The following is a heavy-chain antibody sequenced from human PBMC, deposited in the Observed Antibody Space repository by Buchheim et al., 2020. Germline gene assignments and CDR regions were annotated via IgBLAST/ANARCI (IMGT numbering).Heavy chain of an antibody. CDR3: ARDYDSSGPFFDY. V-gene: IGHV3-33*01. J-gene: IGHJ4*02. CDR1: GFTFSSYG. Sequence: QVQLVESGGGVVQPGRSLRLSCAASGFTFSSYGMHWVRQAPGKGLEWVAVIWYDGSNKYYADSVKGRFTISRDNSKNKLYLQMNSLRAEDTAVYYCARDYDSSGPFFDYWGQGTL. D-gene: IGHD3-22*01. CDR2: IWYDGSNK.